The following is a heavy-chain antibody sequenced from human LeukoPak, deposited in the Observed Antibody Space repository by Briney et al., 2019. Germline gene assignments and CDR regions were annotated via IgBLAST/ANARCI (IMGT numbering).Heavy chain of an antibody. D-gene: IGHD1-14*01. CDR3: ARAPDRIRFDP. CDR2: INHSGST. Sequence: SETLSLTCAVYGGSFSGYYWSWIRQPPGKGLEWIGEINHSGSTNYNPSLKSRVTMSVDTSKNQFALELSSVTAADTAVYYCARAPDRIRFDPWGQGARDTVPS. CDR1: GGSFSGYY. J-gene: IGHJ5*02. V-gene: IGHV4-34*01.